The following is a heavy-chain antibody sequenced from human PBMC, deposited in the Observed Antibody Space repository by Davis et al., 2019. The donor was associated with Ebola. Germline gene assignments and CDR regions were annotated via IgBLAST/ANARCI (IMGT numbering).Heavy chain of an antibody. V-gene: IGHV3-74*01. CDR2: INPDGSSR. D-gene: IGHD4-23*01. CDR1: EFTFSSYS. CDR3: TRGLTPHSGYFDP. Sequence: GESLKISCAASEFTFSSYSMNWVRQAPGKGLVWVSRINPDGSSRNYADFVKGRFTISRDNAKNTLYLQMNSLRDEDTAVYHCTRGLTPHSGYFDPWGQGTLVTVSS. J-gene: IGHJ5*02.